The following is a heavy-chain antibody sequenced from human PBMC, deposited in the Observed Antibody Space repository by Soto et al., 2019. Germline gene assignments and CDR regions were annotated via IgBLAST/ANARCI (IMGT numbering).Heavy chain of an antibody. CDR3: ARVTLSAGNWFDP. J-gene: IGHJ5*02. CDR2: INPKSRGT. V-gene: IGHV1-2*02. D-gene: IGHD3-3*01. CDR1: GYTFTDYF. Sequence: QVQLVQSGAEVKKPGASVKVPCKASGYTFTDYFIHWVRQAPGQGFEWMGWINPKSRGTTYAQKFQGRVTMTRDTSNTTAYMELRGLRSDDTAIYYCARVTLSAGNWFDPWGQGTLVTVSS.